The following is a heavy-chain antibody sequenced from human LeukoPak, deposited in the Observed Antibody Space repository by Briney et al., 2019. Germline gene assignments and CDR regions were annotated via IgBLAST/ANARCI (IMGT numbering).Heavy chain of an antibody. CDR3: ARDLRWLQLLGWFDP. Sequence: ASVKVSCKASGYTLTGYYMHWVRQAPGQGLEWMGWINPNSGGTNYAQKFQGRVTMTRDTSISTAYMELSRLRSDDTAVYYCARDLRWLQLLGWFDPWGQGTLVTVSS. V-gene: IGHV1-2*02. CDR1: GYTLTGYY. J-gene: IGHJ5*02. CDR2: INPNSGGT. D-gene: IGHD5-24*01.